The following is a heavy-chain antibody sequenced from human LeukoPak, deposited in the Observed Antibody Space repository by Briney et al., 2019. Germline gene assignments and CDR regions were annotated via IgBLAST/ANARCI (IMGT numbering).Heavy chain of an antibody. J-gene: IGHJ4*02. Sequence: GESLKISCKGSGYNFISHWIGWLRQMPGKGLEWMGIIYPGDSETRYSPSFQGQVSISVDKSISTAYLQWSSLKASDTAIYYCARSIVATIPAQYWGQGTLVSVSS. CDR3: ARSIVATIPAQY. V-gene: IGHV5-51*01. D-gene: IGHD5-12*01. CDR2: IYPGDSET. CDR1: GYNFISHW.